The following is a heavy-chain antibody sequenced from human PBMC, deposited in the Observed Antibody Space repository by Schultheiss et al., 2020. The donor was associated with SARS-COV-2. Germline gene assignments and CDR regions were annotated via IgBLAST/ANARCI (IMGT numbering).Heavy chain of an antibody. J-gene: IGHJ4*02. CDR2: IYHSGST. D-gene: IGHD1-26*01. CDR3: ARRKGVGARVAVDY. Sequence: SQTLSLTCAVSGYSISSGYYWGWIRQPPGKGLEWIGSIYHSGSTYYNPSLKSRVTISVDTSKNQFSLKLSSVTAADTAVYYCARRKGVGARVAVDYWGQGTLVTVSS. CDR1: GYSISSGYY. V-gene: IGHV4-38-2*01.